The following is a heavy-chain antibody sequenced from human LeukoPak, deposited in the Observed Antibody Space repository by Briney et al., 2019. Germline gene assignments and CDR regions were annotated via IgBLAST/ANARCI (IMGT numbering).Heavy chain of an antibody. Sequence: PGGSLRLSCAASGFTFSSYAMSWVRQAPGKGLEWVSAISGSGGSTYYADSVKGRFTISRDNPKNTVYLQMSSVRPEDTAMYHCAKDTGYSSLWGQGTLVIVSA. J-gene: IGHJ4*02. D-gene: IGHD6-19*01. V-gene: IGHV3-23*01. CDR1: GFTFSSYA. CDR3: AKDTGYSSL. CDR2: ISGSGGST.